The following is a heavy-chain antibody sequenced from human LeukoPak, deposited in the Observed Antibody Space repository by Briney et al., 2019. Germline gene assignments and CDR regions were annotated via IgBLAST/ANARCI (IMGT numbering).Heavy chain of an antibody. CDR2: TRNKANSYTT. CDR1: GFTFSDHY. J-gene: IGHJ4*02. D-gene: IGHD2-2*01. Sequence: GGSLRLSCAASGFTFSDHYMDWVRQAPGKGLEWVGRTRNKANSYTTEYAASVKGRFTISRDDSKNSLYLQMDSLKTEDTAVYYCASALGYCSSTSCDYWGQGTLVTVSS. V-gene: IGHV3-72*01. CDR3: ASALGYCSSTSCDY.